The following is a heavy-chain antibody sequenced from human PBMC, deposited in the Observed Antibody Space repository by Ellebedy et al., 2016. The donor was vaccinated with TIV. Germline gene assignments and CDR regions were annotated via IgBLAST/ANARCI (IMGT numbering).Heavy chain of an antibody. CDR3: ARPYAVTSSGFYFDN. CDR1: GYTFTSYW. J-gene: IGHJ4*02. Sequence: KVSXKASGYTFTSYWIGWVRLVPGEGLEWMGIIFPDDSDRRYSPSFQGHVTISVDKSIRTTYLQWSSLKASDTAIYYCARPYAVTSSGFYFDNWGQGTQVTVSS. V-gene: IGHV5-51*01. D-gene: IGHD2-2*01. CDR2: IFPDDSDR.